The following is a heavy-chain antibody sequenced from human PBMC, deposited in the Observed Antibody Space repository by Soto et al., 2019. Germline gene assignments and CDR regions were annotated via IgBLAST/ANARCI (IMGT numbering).Heavy chain of an antibody. D-gene: IGHD4-17*01. V-gene: IGHV4-34*01. CDR2: INHSGST. J-gene: IGHJ4*02. Sequence: SETLSLTCAVYGGSFSGYYWSWIRQPPGKGLEWIGEINHSGSTNYNPSLKSRVTISVDTSKNQFSLKLSSVTAADTAVYYCARFSNGDSFFHFDYWGQGTLVTVSS. CDR1: GGSFSGYY. CDR3: ARFSNGDSFFHFDY.